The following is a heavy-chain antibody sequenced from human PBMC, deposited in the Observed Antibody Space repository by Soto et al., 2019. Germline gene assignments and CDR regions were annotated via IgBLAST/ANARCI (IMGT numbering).Heavy chain of an antibody. CDR3: ARTHSSRAFDY. CDR1: VCSVSSSCFY. V-gene: IGHV4-39*01. CDR2: IYYSGST. D-gene: IGHD6-13*01. J-gene: IGHJ4*02. Sequence: SETLSLTCTVSVCSVSSSCFYGGWHRQPPGKGLEWIGSIYYSGSTYYNPSLKSRVTISVDTSKNQFSLKLSSVTAADTAVYYCARTHSSRAFDYWGQGTLVTSPQ.